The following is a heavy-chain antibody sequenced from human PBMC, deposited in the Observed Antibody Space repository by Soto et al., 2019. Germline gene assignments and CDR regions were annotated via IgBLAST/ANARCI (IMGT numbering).Heavy chain of an antibody. Sequence: GGSLRLSCAASGFTFSSYGMHWVRQAPGKGLEWVAVISYDGSNKYYADSVKGRFTISRDNSKNTLYLQMNSLRAEDTAVYYCANFPHANYDSSGSRDYWGQGTLVTVSS. J-gene: IGHJ4*02. CDR2: ISYDGSNK. CDR3: ANFPHANYDSSGSRDY. D-gene: IGHD3-22*01. V-gene: IGHV3-30*18. CDR1: GFTFSSYG.